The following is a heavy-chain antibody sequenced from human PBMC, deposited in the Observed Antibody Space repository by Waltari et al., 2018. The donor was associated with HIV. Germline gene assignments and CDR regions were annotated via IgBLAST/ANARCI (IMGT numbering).Heavy chain of an antibody. D-gene: IGHD1-26*01. V-gene: IGHV3-15*05. J-gene: IGHJ4*02. CDR1: GITFKNVW. Sequence: DVQLVESGGGLVKPGGSLRLSCAVSGITFKNVWLSWVRQAPGKGLQWFGHIKSKTDGGSTDYAAPVNCRFTISTEDFNNTFFLNMNNLKFEDTAVYYCTTIEMGTTRDFWGQGTLVTVSS. CDR2: IKSKTDGGST. CDR3: TTIEMGTTRDF.